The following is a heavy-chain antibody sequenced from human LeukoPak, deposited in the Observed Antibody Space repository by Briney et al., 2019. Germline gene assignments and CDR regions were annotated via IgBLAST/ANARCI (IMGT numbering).Heavy chain of an antibody. CDR2: VSGTGDTT. Sequence: GGSLRLSCAASGFTFSNYAMTWVRQAPGKGLEWVSGVSGTGDTTYYADSVKGRFTISRDNSKNTLYLQMDSLRAEDTAVYYCAKDHQYRERYYDLLTGYYSLCYFDFWGQGTLVTVSS. V-gene: IGHV3-23*01. J-gene: IGHJ4*02. CDR1: GFTFSNYA. D-gene: IGHD3-9*01. CDR3: AKDHQYRERYYDLLTGYYSLCYFDF.